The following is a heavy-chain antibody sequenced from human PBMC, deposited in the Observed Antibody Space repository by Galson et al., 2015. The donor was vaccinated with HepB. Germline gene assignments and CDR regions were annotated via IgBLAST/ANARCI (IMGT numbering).Heavy chain of an antibody. CDR2: ISGSGGST. Sequence: SLRLSCAASGFTFSSYAMSWVRQAPGKGLEWVSAISGSGGSTYYADSVKGRFTISRDNSKNTLYLQMNSLRAEDTAVYYCAKDLPDSSGWYGATEYFQHWGQATLVTVSS. CDR3: AKDLPDSSGWYGATEYFQH. J-gene: IGHJ1*01. V-gene: IGHV3-23*01. D-gene: IGHD6-19*01. CDR1: GFTFSSYA.